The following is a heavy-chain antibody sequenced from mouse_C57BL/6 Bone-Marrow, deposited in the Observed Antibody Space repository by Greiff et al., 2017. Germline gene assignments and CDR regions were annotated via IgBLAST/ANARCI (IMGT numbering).Heavy chain of an antibody. CDR1: GYTFTTYP. D-gene: IGHD3-1*01. J-gene: IGHJ4*01. CDR3: ARGRASGDCYAMDY. CDR2: FHPYNDDT. Sequence: QVQLKESGAELVKPGASVKMSCKASGYTFTTYPIEWMKQNHGKSLEWIGNFHPYNDDTKYNEKFKGKATLTVDKSSSTVYLELSRLTSDDSAVYYCARGRASGDCYAMDYWGQGTSVTVSS. V-gene: IGHV1-47*01.